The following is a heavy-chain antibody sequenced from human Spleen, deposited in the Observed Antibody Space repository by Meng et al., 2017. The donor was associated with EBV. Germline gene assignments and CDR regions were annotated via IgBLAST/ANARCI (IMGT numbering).Heavy chain of an antibody. CDR3: ARDLTTVAGGFDS. Sequence: QVQLVESGGGLVKPGGSLRLSCTASGFTFSDYYMSWIRQAPGKGLEWISYISSSGPTKFYADSVKGRFTISSDNTENSVYLQMNSLRAEDTAVYYCARDLTTVAGGFDSWGQGTLVTVAS. CDR2: ISSSGPTK. CDR1: GFTFSDYY. J-gene: IGHJ4*02. D-gene: IGHD6-19*01. V-gene: IGHV3-11*01.